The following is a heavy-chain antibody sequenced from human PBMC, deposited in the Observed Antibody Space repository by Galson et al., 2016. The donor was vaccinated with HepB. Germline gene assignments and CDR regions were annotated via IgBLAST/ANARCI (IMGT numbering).Heavy chain of an antibody. CDR1: GLTFSGSG. Sequence: SLRLSCATSGLTFSGSGMHWVRQAPGKGLDWVAVVSSAGGTTYYGDSVKGRFTISRDNSKNTRYLQMDSLRVEDTAMYYCAKEGPHSGGSPYSFDYWGQGTLVTVSS. CDR3: AKEGPHSGGSPYSFDY. CDR2: VSSAGGTT. V-gene: IGHV3-30*18. J-gene: IGHJ4*02. D-gene: IGHD2-15*01.